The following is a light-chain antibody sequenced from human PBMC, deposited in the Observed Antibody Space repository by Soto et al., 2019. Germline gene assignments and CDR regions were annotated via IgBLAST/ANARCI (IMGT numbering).Light chain of an antibody. Sequence: DIQMTQSPSTLSASVGDRVTITCRASQSISGWLAWFQQKPGKAPRLLIFTASSLDSGVPSRFSGSGSGTEFTLTISSLQSDDFATYYCQQYNSFPWTFGQGTKVEIK. J-gene: IGKJ1*01. V-gene: IGKV1-5*03. CDR2: TAS. CDR3: QQYNSFPWT. CDR1: QSISGW.